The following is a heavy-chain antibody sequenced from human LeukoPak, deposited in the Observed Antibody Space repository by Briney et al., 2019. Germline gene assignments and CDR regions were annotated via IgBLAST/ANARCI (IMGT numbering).Heavy chain of an antibody. V-gene: IGHV4-59*01. CDR1: GGSINSYY. Sequence: SETLSLTCTVSGGSINSYYWTWIRQPPGKALEWIGYIYYSGSTYYNPSLKSRVTISLDTSKNQFSLKLSSVTAADTAVYYWARDATPFSTLNWSAPWGQEPPVPVSS. CDR2: IYYSGST. CDR3: ARDATPFSTLNWSAP. D-gene: IGHD2-2*01. J-gene: IGHJ5*02.